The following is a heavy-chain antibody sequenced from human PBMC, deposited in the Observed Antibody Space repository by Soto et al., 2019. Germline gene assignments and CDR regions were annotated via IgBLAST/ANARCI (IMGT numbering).Heavy chain of an antibody. V-gene: IGHV4-59*02. CDR1: GASVSSHS. Sequence: SETLSLTCSVTGASVSSHSWSWIRQSPGQGLEWIGYIYYSGGTNYTPSLRSRVTISVETSKNQLSLNLTSLTAADTAAYDRGRGATGASAVYSWYDPRGKGTRGTVSS. D-gene: IGHD2-8*01. J-gene: IGHJ5*02. CDR3: GRGATGASAVYSWYDP. CDR2: IYYSGGT.